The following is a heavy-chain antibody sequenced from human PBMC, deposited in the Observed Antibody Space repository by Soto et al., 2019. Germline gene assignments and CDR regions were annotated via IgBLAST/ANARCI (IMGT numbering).Heavy chain of an antibody. D-gene: IGHD4-17*01. CDR2: ISAYNGNT. Sequence: QVQLVQSGAEVKKPGASVKVSCKASGYTFTSYGISWVRQAPGQGLEWMGWISAYNGNTNYAQKLKGRVXXTXDXXTSTAYMELRSLRSDDTAVYYCARIDYGDCVGFDYWGQGTLVTVSS. CDR3: ARIDYGDCVGFDY. V-gene: IGHV1-18*01. J-gene: IGHJ4*02. CDR1: GYTFTSYG.